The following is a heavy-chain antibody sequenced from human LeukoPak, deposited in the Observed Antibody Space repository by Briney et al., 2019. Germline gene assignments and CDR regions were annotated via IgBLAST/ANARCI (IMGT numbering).Heavy chain of an antibody. CDR3: ARDRDTAMVTYYFGY. D-gene: IGHD5-18*01. CDR1: GGSISSSSHY. J-gene: IGHJ4*02. CDR2: IYYSGST. V-gene: IGHV4-39*07. Sequence: KPSETLSLTCTVSGGSISSSSHYWGWIRQPPGKGLEWIGSIYYSGSTYYNPSLKSRVTISVDTSKNQFSLKLSSVTAADTAVYYCARDRDTAMVTYYFGYWGQGTLVTVSS.